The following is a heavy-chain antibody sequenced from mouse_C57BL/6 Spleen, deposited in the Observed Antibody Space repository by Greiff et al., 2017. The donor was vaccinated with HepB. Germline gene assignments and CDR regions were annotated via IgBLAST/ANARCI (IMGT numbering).Heavy chain of an antibody. V-gene: IGHV3-6*01. Sequence: VQLQQSGPGLVKPSQSLSLTCSVTGYSITSGYYWNWIRQFPGNKLEWMGYISYDGSNNYNPSLKNRISITRDTSKNQFFLKLNSVTTEDTATYYCARGGKYGSSSYYAMDYWGQGTSVTVSS. CDR2: ISYDGSN. J-gene: IGHJ4*01. CDR1: GYSITSGYY. CDR3: ARGGKYGSSSYYAMDY. D-gene: IGHD1-1*01.